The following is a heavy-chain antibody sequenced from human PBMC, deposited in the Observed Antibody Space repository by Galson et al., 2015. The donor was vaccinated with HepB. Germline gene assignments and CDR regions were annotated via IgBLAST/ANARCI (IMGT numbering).Heavy chain of an antibody. V-gene: IGHV3-33*01. CDR2: IWYDGSNK. CDR3: AGAAAGEGYYYGMDV. J-gene: IGHJ6*02. Sequence: SLRLSCAASGFTFSSYGMHWVRRAPGKGLEWVAVIWYDGSNKYYADSVKGRFTISRDNSKNTLYLQMNSLRAEDTAVYYCAGAAAGEGYYYGMDVWGQGTTVTVSS. CDR1: GFTFSSYG. D-gene: IGHD6-13*01.